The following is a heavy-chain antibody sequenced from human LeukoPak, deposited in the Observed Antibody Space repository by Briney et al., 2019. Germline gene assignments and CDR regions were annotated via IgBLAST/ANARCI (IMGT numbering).Heavy chain of an antibody. V-gene: IGHV3-21*01. Sequence: GGSLRLSCAASGFTFSSYSMNWVRQAPGKGLEWVSSISSSSRYIYYADSLKGRFTISRDNAKNSLYLQMNSLRAEDTAVYYCARETFCTNTTCPIGDHFDYWGQGTLVTVSS. J-gene: IGHJ4*02. CDR2: ISSSSRYI. CDR3: ARETFCTNTTCPIGDHFDY. D-gene: IGHD2-2*01. CDR1: GFTFSSYS.